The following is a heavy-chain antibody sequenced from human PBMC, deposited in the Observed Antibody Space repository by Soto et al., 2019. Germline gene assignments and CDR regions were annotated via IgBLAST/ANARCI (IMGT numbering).Heavy chain of an antibody. D-gene: IGHD6-19*01. J-gene: IGHJ6*02. Sequence: PSETLSLTCTVSGGSISSYYWSWIRQPPGKGLEWSGYIYYSGRSNYNPSLKSRVTLSVDTSNSRFSLKLSSVTAADTAVYYCARDRQAVAGNYYYYGLDVWGQGALVTVSS. CDR2: IYYSGRS. CDR3: ARDRQAVAGNYYYYGLDV. V-gene: IGHV4-59*01. CDR1: GGSISSYY.